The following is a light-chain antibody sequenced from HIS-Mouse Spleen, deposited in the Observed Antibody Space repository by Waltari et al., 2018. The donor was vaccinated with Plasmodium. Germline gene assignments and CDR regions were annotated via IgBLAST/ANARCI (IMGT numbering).Light chain of an antibody. CDR1: NIRSKS. V-gene: IGLV3-21*02. CDR3: QVWDSSSDHYV. CDR2: DDS. J-gene: IGLJ1*01. Sequence: SYVMTQPPSVSVAPGQTARLTCGGNNIRSKSVHWYQPKPGQAPVLVVYDDSDRPSGIPERFSGSNSGNTATLTISRVEAGDEADYYCQVWDSSSDHYVFGTGTKVTVL.